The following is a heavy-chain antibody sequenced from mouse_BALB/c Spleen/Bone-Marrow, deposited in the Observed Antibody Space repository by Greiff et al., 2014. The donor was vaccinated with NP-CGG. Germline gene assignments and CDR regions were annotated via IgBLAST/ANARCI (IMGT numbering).Heavy chain of an antibody. V-gene: IGHV14-3*02. D-gene: IGHD1-1*01. CDR1: GFNIKDTY. CDR3: ANYYYGSHFDY. Sequence: EVKLMESGAALVKPGASVKLSCTGSGFNIKDTYMHWVKQRPEQGLEWIGRIDPANGNTKYDPKFQGKATITADTSSNTAYLQLSSLTSEDTAVYYCANYYYGSHFDYWGQGTTLTVSS. J-gene: IGHJ2*01. CDR2: IDPANGNT.